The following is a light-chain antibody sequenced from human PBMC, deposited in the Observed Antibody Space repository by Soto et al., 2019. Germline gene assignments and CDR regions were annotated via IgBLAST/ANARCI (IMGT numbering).Light chain of an antibody. CDR2: GAS. CDR1: QSVSSTF. CDR3: QQYCSSPPT. V-gene: IGKV3-20*01. J-gene: IGKJ4*02. Sequence: EIVLTQSPGTLSLSPGERATLSCRASQSVSSTFLAWYQQKPGQAPGLLLFGASNRASGIPDRFAGSGSGTDFTLTISRLEPEDFAVYYCQQYCSSPPTFGGGTKVDIK.